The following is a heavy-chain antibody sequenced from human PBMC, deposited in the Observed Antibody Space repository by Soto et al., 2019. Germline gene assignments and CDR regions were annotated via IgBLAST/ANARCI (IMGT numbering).Heavy chain of an antibody. CDR3: AKSTYCNGGSCFPQY. Sequence: QVQVEEFGGGVVQPGRSLRLSCAGPTFTFSDFGFHWVRQAPGKGLEWVAMISYYGSDQYYGDSVQGRFTIYRDDSKNTVYLQMNSLRAEDTAMYYCAKSTYCNGGSCFPQYWGPGTLVTVSS. J-gene: IGHJ4*02. D-gene: IGHD2-15*01. CDR1: TFTFSDFG. CDR2: ISYYGSDQ. V-gene: IGHV3-30*18.